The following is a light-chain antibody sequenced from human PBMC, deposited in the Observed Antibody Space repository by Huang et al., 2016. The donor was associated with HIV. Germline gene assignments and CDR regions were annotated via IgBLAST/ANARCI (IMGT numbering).Light chain of an antibody. V-gene: IGKV2-28*01. CDR2: LGY. CDR3: MQALHTPRT. J-gene: IGKJ1*01. CDR1: QSLLSSNGYNY. Sequence: DIVMTQSPLSLPVTPGEPASISCRSSQSLLSSNGYNYLDWYLQKPGQSPRLLIYLGYNRACGVHDRFSGSGSGTVFTQKISMVEAEDVGVYYCMQALHTPRTFGQGTKVEIK.